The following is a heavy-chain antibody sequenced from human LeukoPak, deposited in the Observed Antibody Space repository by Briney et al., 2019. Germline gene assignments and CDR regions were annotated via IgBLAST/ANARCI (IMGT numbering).Heavy chain of an antibody. CDR2: IYPGDSDT. J-gene: IGHJ3*01. CDR1: GYSFTSYW. D-gene: IGHD3-22*01. CDR3: ARLNYDSSTAEAFDV. Sequence: KHGESLRISCKGSGYSFTSYWIGWVRQMPGKGLEWMGIIYPGDSDTRYSPSFQGQVTISADKSISTAYLQWSSLKASDTAMYYCARLNYDSSTAEAFDVWGQGTMVTVSS. V-gene: IGHV5-51*01.